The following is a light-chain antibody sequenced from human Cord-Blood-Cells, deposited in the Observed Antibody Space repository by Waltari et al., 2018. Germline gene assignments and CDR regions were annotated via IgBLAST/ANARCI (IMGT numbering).Light chain of an antibody. J-gene: IGKJ1*01. Sequence: EIVLTQSPGTLSLSPGDRATLSCRASQSVSSSYLAWYQQKPGQAPRLLIYGASSRATGIPDRFSGSGSGTDFTLTISRLGPEDFAVYYCQQYGSSWTFGQGTKVEIK. CDR1: QSVSSSY. CDR2: GAS. V-gene: IGKV3-20*01. CDR3: QQYGSSWT.